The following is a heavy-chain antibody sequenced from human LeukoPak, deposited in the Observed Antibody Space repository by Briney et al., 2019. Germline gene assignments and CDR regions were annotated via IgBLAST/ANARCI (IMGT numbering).Heavy chain of an antibody. J-gene: IGHJ6*04. D-gene: IGHD3-10*01. CDR2: IYNTGST. V-gene: IGHV4-59*01. CDR1: GGSISSYY. Sequence: PSETLSLTCTVSGGSISSYYWNWIRQPPGKGLEWIGYIYNTGSTSNNPSLKSRVTISVDTSKKHFSLRLSSVTAADTAVYYCARARLWFGELPLTDVWGKGTTVTISS. CDR3: ARARLWFGELPLTDV.